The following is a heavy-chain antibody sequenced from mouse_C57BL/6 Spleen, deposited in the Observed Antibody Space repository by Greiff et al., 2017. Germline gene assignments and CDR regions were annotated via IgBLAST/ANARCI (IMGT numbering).Heavy chain of an antibody. Sequence: VHVKQSGAELVKPGASVKLSCTASGFNIKDYYMHWVKQRTEQGLEWIGRIDPVDGETKYAPKFQGKATITADTSSNTAYLQLNSLTSEDTAVYYCARSNDGSEGYYAMDYWGQGTSVTGAS. V-gene: IGHV14-2*01. CDR1: GFNIKDYY. J-gene: IGHJ4*01. CDR3: ARSNDGSEGYYAMDY. CDR2: IDPVDGET. D-gene: IGHD1-1*01.